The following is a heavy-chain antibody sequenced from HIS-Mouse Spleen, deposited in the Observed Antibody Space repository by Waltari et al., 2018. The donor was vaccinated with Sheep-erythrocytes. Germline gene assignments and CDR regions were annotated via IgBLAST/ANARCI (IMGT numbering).Heavy chain of an antibody. Sequence: QVQLQQWGAGLLKPSETLSLTCAVYGGSFSGYYWSWIRQPPGKGLEWMGEIKHRGSTNHNPSLKIRCTISVDTSKNQFSLKLSSVTAADTAVYYCARGPRTGDHNYWYFDLWGRGTLVTVSS. CDR3: ARGPRTGDHNYWYFDL. CDR2: IKHRGST. J-gene: IGHJ2*01. V-gene: IGHV4-34*01. CDR1: GGSFSGYY. D-gene: IGHD7-27*01.